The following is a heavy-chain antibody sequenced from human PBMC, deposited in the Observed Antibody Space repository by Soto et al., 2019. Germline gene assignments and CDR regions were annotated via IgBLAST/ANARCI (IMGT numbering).Heavy chain of an antibody. Sequence: PSETLSLTCTVSGGSISSYYCGWIRQPPGKGLEWIGSIYYSGSTYYNPSLKSRVTISVDTSKNQFSLRLSSVTAADTAVYYCARLDYGDTNWFDPWGQRTLVTVSS. CDR3: ARLDYGDTNWFDP. CDR2: IYYSGST. D-gene: IGHD4-17*01. V-gene: IGHV4-39*01. J-gene: IGHJ5*02. CDR1: GGSISSYY.